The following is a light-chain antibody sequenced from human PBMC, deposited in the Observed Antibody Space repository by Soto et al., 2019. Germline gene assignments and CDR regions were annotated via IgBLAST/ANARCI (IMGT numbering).Light chain of an antibody. J-gene: IGLJ2*01. CDR2: EVN. V-gene: IGLV2-14*01. CDR1: SSDVGGYNY. Sequence: QSALTQPASVSGSPGQSITISCTGTSSDVGGYNYVSWYQRHPGKAPKLMICEVNNRPSGVSNRFSGSKSGNTASLTISGLQAEDEAHYYCSSYTSSSTLIFGGGTKLTVL. CDR3: SSYTSSSTLI.